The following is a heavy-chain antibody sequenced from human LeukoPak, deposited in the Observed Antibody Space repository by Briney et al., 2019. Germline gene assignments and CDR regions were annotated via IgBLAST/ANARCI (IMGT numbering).Heavy chain of an antibody. D-gene: IGHD3-3*01. V-gene: IGHV4-38-2*02. CDR2: IYHSGST. J-gene: IGHJ4*02. CDR3: ARGTPQSSYYDFWSGYYFFDY. Sequence: SETLSLTCTVSGYSISSGYYWGWIRQPPGKGLEWIGSIYHSGSTYYNPSPKSRVTISVDTSKNQFSLKLSSVTAADTAVYYCARGTPQSSYYDFWSGYYFFDYWGQGTLVTVSS. CDR1: GYSISSGYY.